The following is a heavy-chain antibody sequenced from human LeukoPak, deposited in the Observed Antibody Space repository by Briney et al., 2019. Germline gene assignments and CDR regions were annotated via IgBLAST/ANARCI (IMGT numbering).Heavy chain of an antibody. D-gene: IGHD6-19*01. CDR3: ARGGSSRWYSGNP. CDR1: GFTFSSYS. Sequence: PGGSLRLSCAASGFTFSSYSMNWVRQAPGKGLEWVSSISSSSSYIYYADSVKGRFTISRDNAKNSLYLQMNSLRAEDTAVYYCARGGSSRWYSGNPWGQGTLVTVSS. CDR2: ISSSSSYI. V-gene: IGHV3-21*01. J-gene: IGHJ5*02.